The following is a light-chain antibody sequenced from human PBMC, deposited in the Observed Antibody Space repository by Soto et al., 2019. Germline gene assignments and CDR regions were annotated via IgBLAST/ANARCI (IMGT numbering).Light chain of an antibody. V-gene: IGKV3-11*01. CDR2: NAS. CDR3: QQRSNWVT. CDR1: QRVTTY. Sequence: VLTQSPATLSLSPGERATLSCRASQRVTTYLAWYQQKPGQAPRLLMYNASTRATGIPARFSGSGSGTDLTLTISSLEPDDFAVYYCQQRSNWVTFGGGTKVEIK. J-gene: IGKJ4*01.